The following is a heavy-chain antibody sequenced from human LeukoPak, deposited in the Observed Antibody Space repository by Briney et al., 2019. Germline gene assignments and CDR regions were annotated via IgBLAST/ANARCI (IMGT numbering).Heavy chain of an antibody. J-gene: IGHJ3*02. CDR3: ARVTGYYDSSGYRPDAFDI. Sequence: GGSLRLSCAASGFTFSSYGMHWVRQAPGKGLEWVAVISYDGSNKYYADSVKGRFTISRDNSKNTLYLQMNSLRAEDTAVYYCARVTGYYDSSGYRPDAFDIWGQGTMVTVSS. D-gene: IGHD3-22*01. CDR1: GFTFSSYG. CDR2: ISYDGSNK. V-gene: IGHV3-30*03.